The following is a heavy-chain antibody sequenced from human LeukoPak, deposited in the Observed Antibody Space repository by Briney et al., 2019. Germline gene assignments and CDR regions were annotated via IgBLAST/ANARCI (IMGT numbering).Heavy chain of an antibody. Sequence: ASVTVSCKASGYTFTSYDFNWVRQPTGQGLEWMGWMNPNSGNTGYAQKFQGRVTMTRNTSISTAYMELSSLRSEDTAVYYCARGMGSGSYSAAYYFDYWGQGTLVTVSS. J-gene: IGHJ4*02. CDR1: GYTFTSYD. V-gene: IGHV1-8*01. CDR2: MNPNSGNT. D-gene: IGHD3-22*01. CDR3: ARGMGSGSYSAAYYFDY.